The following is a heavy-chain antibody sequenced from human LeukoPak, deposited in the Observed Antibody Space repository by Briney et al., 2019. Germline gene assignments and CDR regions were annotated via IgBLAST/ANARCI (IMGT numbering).Heavy chain of an antibody. CDR1: GGTFSSYA. CDR3: ARVQFTPKAYYYGSGSYSTPYQFDY. V-gene: IGHV1-69*13. J-gene: IGHJ4*02. D-gene: IGHD3-10*01. Sequence: SVKVSCKASGGTFSSYAISWVRQAPGQGLEWMGGIIPIFGTANYAQKFQGRVTITADESTSTAYMELSSLRSEDTAVYYCARVQFTPKAYYYGSGSYSTPYQFDYWGQGTLVTVSS. CDR2: IIPIFGTA.